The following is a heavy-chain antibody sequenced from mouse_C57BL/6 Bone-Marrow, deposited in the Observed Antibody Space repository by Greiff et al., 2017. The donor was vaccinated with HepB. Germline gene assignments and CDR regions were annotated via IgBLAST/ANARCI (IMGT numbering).Heavy chain of an antibody. Sequence: QVQLKQSGAELAKPGASVKLSCKASGYTFTSYWMHWVNQRPGQGLEWIGYINTSSGYTKYNQKFKDKATLTAEKSSSTAYMQLSSLTYEDSAVYYCARRGMDYWGQGTSVTVSS. CDR3: ARRGMDY. J-gene: IGHJ4*01. V-gene: IGHV1-7*01. CDR2: INTSSGYT. CDR1: GYTFTSYW.